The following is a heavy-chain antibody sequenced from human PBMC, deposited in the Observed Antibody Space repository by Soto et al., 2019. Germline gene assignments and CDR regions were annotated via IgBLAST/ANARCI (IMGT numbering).Heavy chain of an antibody. V-gene: IGHV3-30*18. CDR3: AKSPNFYCSSPNCYKYYFDH. CDR2: ISYDGSEK. J-gene: IGHJ4*02. Sequence: GGSLRLSCAASGFTFNTYGMHWVRQAPGKGLEWVAVISYDGSEKYYVDSVKGRFTITKDNSKNTLYLQMNSLRPEDTAVYYCAKSPNFYCSSPNCYKYYFDHWGQGTRVTVSS. CDR1: GFTFNTYG. D-gene: IGHD2-2*02.